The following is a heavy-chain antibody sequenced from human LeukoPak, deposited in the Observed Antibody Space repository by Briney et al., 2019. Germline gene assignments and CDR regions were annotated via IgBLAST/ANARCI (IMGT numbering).Heavy chain of an antibody. D-gene: IGHD6-13*01. V-gene: IGHV4-39*01. CDR1: GGSISSSSYY. CDR3: ARSLDSSSWYNWFDP. J-gene: IGHJ5*02. Sequence: SETLSLTCTVSGGSISSSSYYWGWIRQPPGKGLEWIGSIYYSGSTYYNPSLKSRVTISVDTSKNQFSLKLSSVTAADMAVYYCARSLDSSSWYNWFDPWGQGTLVTVSS. CDR2: IYYSGST.